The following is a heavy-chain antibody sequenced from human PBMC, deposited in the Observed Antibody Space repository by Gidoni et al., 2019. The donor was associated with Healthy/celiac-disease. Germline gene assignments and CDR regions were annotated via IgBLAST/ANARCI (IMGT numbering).Heavy chain of an antibody. D-gene: IGHD6-13*01. V-gene: IGHV1-69*08. CDR3: ARESGIAAAGTDY. Sequence: QVQLVQSGAEVKKPGSSVKGSCKASGGTFSSYTISWVRQTPGQGLEWMGRIIPILGIANYAQKFQGRVTITAEKSTSTAYMELSSLRSEDTAVYYCARESGIAAAGTDYWGQGTLVTVSS. J-gene: IGHJ4*02. CDR2: IIPILGIA. CDR1: GGTFSSYT.